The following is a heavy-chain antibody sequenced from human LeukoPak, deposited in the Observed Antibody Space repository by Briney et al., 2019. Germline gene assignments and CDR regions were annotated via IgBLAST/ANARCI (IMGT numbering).Heavy chain of an antibody. Sequence: SQTLSLTCTVSGGSISSISYYWSWIRQTAGKGLEWIGRIYTTGSTNYNPSLKSRVTMSVDTSKNQFSLKLSSVTAADTAVYYCARDSSGYYYLFDYWGQGTLVTVSS. CDR1: GGSISSISYY. D-gene: IGHD3-22*01. CDR3: ARDSSGYYYLFDY. V-gene: IGHV4-61*02. CDR2: IYTTGST. J-gene: IGHJ4*02.